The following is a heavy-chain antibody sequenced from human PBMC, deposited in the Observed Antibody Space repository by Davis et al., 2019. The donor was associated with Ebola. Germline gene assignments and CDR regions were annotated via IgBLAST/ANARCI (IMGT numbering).Heavy chain of an antibody. Sequence: PGGSLRLSCAASGFTFSSYSMNWVRQAPGKGLEWVSYISSSSSTIYYADSVKGRFTISRDNSKNTLYLQMNSLRAEDTAVYYCATRNYGSGRYTYYYYGMDVWGQGTTVTVSS. V-gene: IGHV3-48*01. D-gene: IGHD3-10*01. CDR2: ISSSSSTI. CDR1: GFTFSSYS. J-gene: IGHJ6*02. CDR3: ATRNYGSGRYTYYYYGMDV.